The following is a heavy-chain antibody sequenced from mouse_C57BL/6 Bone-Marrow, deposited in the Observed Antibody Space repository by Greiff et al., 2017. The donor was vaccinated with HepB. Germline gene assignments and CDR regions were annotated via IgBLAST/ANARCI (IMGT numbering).Heavy chain of an antibody. D-gene: IGHD3-2*02. CDR1: GFTFSDYY. V-gene: IGHV5-16*01. CDR3: ARQLRLSYLDY. J-gene: IGHJ2*01. CDR2: INYDGSST. Sequence: EVKLMESEGGLVQPGSSMKLSCTASGFTFSDYYMAWVRQVPEKGLEWVANINYDGSSTYYLDSLKSRFIISRDNAKNILYLQMSSLKSEDTATYYCARQLRLSYLDYWGQGTTLTVSS.